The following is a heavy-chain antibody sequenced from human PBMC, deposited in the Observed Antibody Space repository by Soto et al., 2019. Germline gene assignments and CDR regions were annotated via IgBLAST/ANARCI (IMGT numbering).Heavy chain of an antibody. Sequence: SETLSLTCTVSGGSIISYHWSWVRQSPGKGLEWIGYIFYSGNTNYNPSLKSRVTMSVDMSKNQFSLKLSSVNAADTAVYYCARESVTYSSGWSLDYWGQGILVTVSS. CDR1: GGSIISYH. CDR3: ARESVTYSSGWSLDY. CDR2: IFYSGNT. J-gene: IGHJ4*02. V-gene: IGHV4-59*01. D-gene: IGHD6-19*01.